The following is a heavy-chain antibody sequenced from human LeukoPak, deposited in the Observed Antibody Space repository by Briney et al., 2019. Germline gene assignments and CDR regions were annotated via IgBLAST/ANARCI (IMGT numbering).Heavy chain of an antibody. Sequence: SETLSLTCTVSGGSISSDTSHWGWIRQPPGKGLEWIGSIHYTGRTYYNPSLKSRVTISVDTSKSQFSLKLPSVTAADTAVYYCGRTWGYYFDYWGQGTLVTVSS. J-gene: IGHJ4*02. CDR3: GRTWGYYFDY. D-gene: IGHD3-16*01. CDR2: IHYTGRT. CDR1: GGSISSDTSH. V-gene: IGHV4-39*07.